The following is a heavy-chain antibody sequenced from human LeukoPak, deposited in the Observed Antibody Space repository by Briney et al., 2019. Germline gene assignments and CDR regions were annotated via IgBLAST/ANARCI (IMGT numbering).Heavy chain of an antibody. J-gene: IGHJ4*02. Sequence: SETLSLTCTVSGGSISSYYWSWIRQAPGKGLEWIGYIYYRGSTNYNPSLKSRVTISVDTSKNQFSLSLSSVTAADTAVYYCASALQNYFHYWGQGTLDTVSS. CDR3: ASALQNYFHY. CDR1: GGSISSYY. D-gene: IGHD4-11*01. V-gene: IGHV4-59*01. CDR2: IYYRGST.